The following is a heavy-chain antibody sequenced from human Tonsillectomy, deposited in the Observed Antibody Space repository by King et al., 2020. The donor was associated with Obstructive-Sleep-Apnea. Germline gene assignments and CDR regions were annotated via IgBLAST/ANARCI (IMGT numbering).Heavy chain of an antibody. CDR1: CGSISSYY. V-gene: IGHV4-59*08. CDR3: ARQWVAGTDFDY. J-gene: IGHJ4*02. CDR2: IYYSGST. Sequence: QLQESGPGLVKPSETLSLTCTVSCGSISSYYWSWIRQPPGKGLEWIGYIYYSGSTNYNPSLKSRVTISVDTSKNQFSLKLSSVTAADTAVYYCARQWVAGTDFDYWGQGTLVTVSS. D-gene: IGHD6-19*01.